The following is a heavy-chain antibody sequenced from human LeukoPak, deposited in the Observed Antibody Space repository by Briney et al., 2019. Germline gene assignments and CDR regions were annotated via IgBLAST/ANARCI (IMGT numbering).Heavy chain of an antibody. CDR2: INHSGST. J-gene: IGHJ4*02. CDR3: ARLPSGSFYGDDY. Sequence: SETLSLTCAVYGGSFSGYYWSWIRQPPGKGLEWIGEINHSGSTNYNPSLKSRVTISVDTSKNQFSLKVTSVIAADTAVYYCARLPSGSFYGDDYWGEGTLVTVS. V-gene: IGHV4-34*01. D-gene: IGHD1-26*01. CDR1: GGSFSGYY.